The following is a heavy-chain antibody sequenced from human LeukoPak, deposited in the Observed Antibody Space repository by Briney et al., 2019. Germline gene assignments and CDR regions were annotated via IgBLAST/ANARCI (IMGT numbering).Heavy chain of an antibody. D-gene: IGHD6-19*01. CDR2: INAGNGNT. CDR1: GYTFTSYA. J-gene: IGHJ4*02. V-gene: IGHV1-3*01. Sequence: ASVKVSCKASGYTFTSYAMHWVRQAPGQRLEWMGWINAGNGNTKYSQKFQGRVTITRDTSASTAYMELSSLRSEDTAVYYCARDMSSGWSFGYWGQGTLVTVSS. CDR3: ARDMSSGWSFGY.